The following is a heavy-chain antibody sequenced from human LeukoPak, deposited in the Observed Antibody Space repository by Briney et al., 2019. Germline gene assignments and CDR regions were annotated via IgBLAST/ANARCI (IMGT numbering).Heavy chain of an antibody. J-gene: IGHJ3*02. Sequence: GGSVRLSCSASGFTFSSYSMIWLRQPPGKGLPWVSAISGSGGSYYYADFVKGRFTISSDNSNNTLYLQMYSLRAEDTAVYYCAKYRFYYDSSGIDAFDIWRQGTMVTVSS. CDR2: ISGSGGSY. V-gene: IGHV3-23*01. CDR1: GFTFSSYS. CDR3: AKYRFYYDSSGIDAFDI. D-gene: IGHD3-22*01.